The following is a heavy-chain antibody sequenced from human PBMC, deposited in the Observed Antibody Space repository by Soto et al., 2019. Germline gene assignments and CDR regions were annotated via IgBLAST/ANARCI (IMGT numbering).Heavy chain of an antibody. CDR1: GGSISSYY. CDR2: MYYSGST. Sequence: KSSETLSLTCTVSGGSISSYYWSWIRQPPGKGLEWIGYMYYSGSTNYNPSLKSRVTISVDTSKNQFSLKLSSVTAADTAVYYCGGKSYEMSGYLDYWGQGTLDTVSS. D-gene: IGHD3-22*01. CDR3: GGKSYEMSGYLDY. J-gene: IGHJ4*02. V-gene: IGHV4-59*01.